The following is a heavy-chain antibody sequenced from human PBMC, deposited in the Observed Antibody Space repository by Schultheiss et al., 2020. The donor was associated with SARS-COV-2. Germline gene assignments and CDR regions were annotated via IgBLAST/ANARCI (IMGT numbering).Heavy chain of an antibody. V-gene: IGHV3-30*09. CDR2: MSYDGTIK. Sequence: GGSLRLSCAASGFSFKIYSLHWVRQAPGKGLEWVAVMSYDGTIKYYANSVKGRFAISRDNSKNTLHLQMDSLRPEDTAVYYCARVEVAYDFLFYYGMDVWGQGTTVTVSS. CDR3: ARVEVAYDFLFYYGMDV. D-gene: IGHD2/OR15-2a*01. J-gene: IGHJ6*02. CDR1: GFSFKIYS.